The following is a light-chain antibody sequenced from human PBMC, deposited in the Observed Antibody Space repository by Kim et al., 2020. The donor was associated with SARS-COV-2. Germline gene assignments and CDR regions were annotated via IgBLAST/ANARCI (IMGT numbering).Light chain of an antibody. J-gene: IGKJ2*01. CDR2: KTD. CDR1: QSVSNS. Sequence: YAYIDDSRTITCRASQSVSNSGAGYQQQPGKAHNLLIYKTDSVEKGVPSRFSGRGSGTEFSLTISSLQPEDVATYYCHQYNRFPYTFGKGTNLEI. V-gene: IGKV1-5*03. CDR3: HQYNRFPYT.